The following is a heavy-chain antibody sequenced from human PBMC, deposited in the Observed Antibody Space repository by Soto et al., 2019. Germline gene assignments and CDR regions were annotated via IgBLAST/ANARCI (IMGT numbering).Heavy chain of an antibody. D-gene: IGHD1-7*01. CDR1: GFAVSSNY. V-gene: IGHV3-66*01. Sequence: ESGGDLVQPGGSPRLSCAASGFAVSSNYMTWVRQAPGKGLEWVSVIHSGGDTHYADSVRGRFTISRDNSKNTLYLQMNSLRAEDTAVYYCARSRTGTTYGGMDVWGQGTTVTVSS. CDR3: ARSRTGTTYGGMDV. CDR2: IHSGGDT. J-gene: IGHJ6*02.